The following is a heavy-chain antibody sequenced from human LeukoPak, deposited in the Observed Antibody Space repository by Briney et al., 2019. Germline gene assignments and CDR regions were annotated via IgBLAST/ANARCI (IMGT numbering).Heavy chain of an antibody. J-gene: IGHJ4*02. CDR2: ISGSGDTT. Sequence: GGSLRLSCTASGFTFSSYSMSWVRQAPGTGLEWVSVISGSGDTTFYADSVKGRFTISRDNSKKTLYLQVNSLRAEDTAVYFCAKELTTERTPGVDSWGQGTLVTVSS. CDR3: AKELTTERTPGVDS. D-gene: IGHD4-17*01. CDR1: GFTFSSYS. V-gene: IGHV3-23*01.